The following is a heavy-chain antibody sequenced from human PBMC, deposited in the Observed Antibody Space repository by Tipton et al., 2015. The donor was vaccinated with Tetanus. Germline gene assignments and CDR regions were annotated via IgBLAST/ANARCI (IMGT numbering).Heavy chain of an antibody. CDR3: ARGGFGELLLNYYYGMDV. CDR2: IWYDGSNK. D-gene: IGHD3-10*01. J-gene: IGHJ6*02. CDR1: GFTFSSYG. V-gene: IGHV3-33*01. Sequence: QLVQSGGGVVQPGRSLRLSCAASGFTFSSYGMHWVRQAPGKGLEWVAVIWYDGSNKYYADSVKGRFTISRDNSKNTLYLQMNSLRAEDTAVYYCARGGFGELLLNYYYGMDVWGQGTTVTVSS.